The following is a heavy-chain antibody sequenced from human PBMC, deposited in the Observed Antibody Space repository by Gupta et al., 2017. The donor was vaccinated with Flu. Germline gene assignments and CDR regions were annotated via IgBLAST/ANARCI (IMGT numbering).Heavy chain of an antibody. Sequence: GFTFSTYAMTWVGQDPGKGLEWVSSIRGSGASTFHSDAVKGRFTISRENSKNTIYLHMSSLRAEDTAVYFCARRNYEYVWGSYPDSWGQGTLVTVAS. CDR1: GFTFSTYA. J-gene: IGHJ5*01. V-gene: IGHV3-23*01. CDR3: ARRNYEYVWGSYPDS. D-gene: IGHD3-16*02. CDR2: IRGSGAST.